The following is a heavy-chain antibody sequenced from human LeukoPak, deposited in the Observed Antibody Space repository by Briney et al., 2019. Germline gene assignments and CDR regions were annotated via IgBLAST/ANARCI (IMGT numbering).Heavy chain of an antibody. D-gene: IGHD2-15*01. CDR1: GGSISSNSFY. J-gene: IGHJ4*02. Sequence: SETLSLTCTVSGGSISSNSFYWGWIRQPPGKGLEWIGSIYYSGSTYYKPSLKSRVTISVDTSKNQFSLTLSSVTAADTAMYYCASDAPGLLGYWGQGTLVTVSS. CDR3: ASDAPGLLGY. V-gene: IGHV4-39*07. CDR2: IYYSGST.